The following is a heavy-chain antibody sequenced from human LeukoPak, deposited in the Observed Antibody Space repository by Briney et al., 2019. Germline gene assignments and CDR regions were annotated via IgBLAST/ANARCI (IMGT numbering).Heavy chain of an antibody. Sequence: GGSLRLSCAASGFTFSSHGMNWVRQAPGKGLEWVSGITNSGGITYCADSVKGRFTISRDNSKNTLYLQMNSLRAEDTAIYYCAKTTAFDYWGQGTLVTVSS. D-gene: IGHD4-17*01. CDR3: AKTTAFDY. J-gene: IGHJ4*02. CDR1: GFTFSSHG. CDR2: ITNSGGIT. V-gene: IGHV3-23*01.